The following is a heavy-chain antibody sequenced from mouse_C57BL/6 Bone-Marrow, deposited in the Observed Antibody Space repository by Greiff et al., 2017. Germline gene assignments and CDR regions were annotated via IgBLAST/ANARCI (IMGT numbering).Heavy chain of an antibody. V-gene: IGHV1-55*01. CDR1: GYTFTSYW. D-gene: IGHD2-1*01. Sequence: QVQLQQPGAELVKPGASVKMSCKASGYTFTSYWLTWVKQRPGQGLEWIGDIYPGSGSTNYNEKFKSKATLTVDTSSSTAYMQLSSLTSEDSAVYYCASGNYYYAMDYWGQGTSVTVSS. J-gene: IGHJ4*01. CDR2: IYPGSGST. CDR3: ASGNYYYAMDY.